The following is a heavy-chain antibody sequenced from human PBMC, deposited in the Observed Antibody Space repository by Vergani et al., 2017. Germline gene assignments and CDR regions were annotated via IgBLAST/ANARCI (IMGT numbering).Heavy chain of an antibody. Sequence: QVQLVQSGAEVKKPGASVKVSCKASGYTFTSYGISWVRQAPGQGLEWMGWISAYNGNTNYAQKLQGRVTMTTDTSTSTAYMELRRLRADDTAVYYCARAPDWGCSGGSCYSWYGDLWGRGTLVTVSS. CDR1: GYTFTSYG. J-gene: IGHJ2*01. D-gene: IGHD2-15*01. CDR2: ISAYNGNT. V-gene: IGHV1-18*04. CDR3: ARAPDWGCSGGSCYSWYGDL.